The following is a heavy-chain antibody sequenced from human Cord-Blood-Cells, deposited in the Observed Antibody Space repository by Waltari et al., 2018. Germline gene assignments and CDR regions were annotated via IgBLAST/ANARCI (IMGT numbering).Heavy chain of an antibody. CDR1: GYTFTSYA. CDR2: INAGNGNT. V-gene: IGHV1-3*01. CDR3: ARDGGVTVYSISWYFDY. J-gene: IGHJ4*02. D-gene: IGHD6-13*01. Sequence: QVQLVQSGAEVKKPGASVKVSCKASGYTFTSYAMHWVRQAPGQRLEWMGWINAGNGNTKYSQKFQGRVTITRDTSASTAYMELSSLRSEDTAVYYCARDGGVTVYSISWYFDYWGQGTLVTVSS.